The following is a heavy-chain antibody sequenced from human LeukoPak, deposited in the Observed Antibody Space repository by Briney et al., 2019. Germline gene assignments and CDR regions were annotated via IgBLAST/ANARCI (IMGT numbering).Heavy chain of an antibody. CDR2: IRSDGSDT. V-gene: IGHV3-30*02. CDR1: GFTFRNHV. D-gene: IGHD4-11*01. J-gene: IGHJ4*02. CDR3: AKDSSATFYSDFNFDY. Sequence: GGSLRLSCAASGFTFRNHVMHWVRQAPGKGLEWVAFIRSDGSDTYYADSVKGRFTISRDNSKNTLYLQMNSLRSEDTGVYYCAKDSSATFYSDFNFDYWGQGTPVTVSS.